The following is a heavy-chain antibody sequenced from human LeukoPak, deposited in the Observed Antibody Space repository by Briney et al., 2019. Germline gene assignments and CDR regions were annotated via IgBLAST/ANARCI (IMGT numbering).Heavy chain of an antibody. CDR3: ASARGYWEKDYYYYGMDV. J-gene: IGHJ6*02. Sequence: TSETLSLTCTVSGGSISSYYWSWIRQPAGKGLEWIGRIYTSGSNNYNPSLKSRVTMAVDTSKIQFSLQQSSVTAADTAVYDCASARGYWEKDYYYYGMDVWGQGTTVTVSS. CDR2: IYTSGSN. D-gene: IGHD2-2*03. CDR1: GGSISSYY. V-gene: IGHV4-4*07.